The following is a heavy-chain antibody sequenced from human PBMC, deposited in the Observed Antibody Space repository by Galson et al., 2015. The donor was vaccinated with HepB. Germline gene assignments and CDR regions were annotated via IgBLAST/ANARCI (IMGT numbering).Heavy chain of an antibody. D-gene: IGHD3-22*01. V-gene: IGHV3-23*01. CDR3: AKGGDSNGRYYPYSYMDA. CDR1: GFTFSTFA. J-gene: IGHJ6*03. CDR2: IIDGVSTA. Sequence: SLRLSCAASGFTFSTFAMNWVRQAPGKGLEWVSAIIDGVSTASYADSVKGRFTIYRDNSKNILYMRMNSLRAETDVYYCAKGGDSNGRYYPYSYMDAWGKGTAVTVS.